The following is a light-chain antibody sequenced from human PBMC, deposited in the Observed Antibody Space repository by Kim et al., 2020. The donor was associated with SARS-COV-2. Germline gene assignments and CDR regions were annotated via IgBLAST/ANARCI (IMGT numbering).Light chain of an antibody. V-gene: IGLV3-19*01. CDR3: HSRDSIGNDVI. CDR1: SLRSSY. Sequence: ALGQTVRITCQGDSLRSSYACWYQQKPGQAPILVVFAKNNRPSGIPDRFSGSSSGSTASLTIAGAQAEDEADYYCHSRDSIGNDVIFGGGTQLTVL. CDR2: AKN. J-gene: IGLJ2*01.